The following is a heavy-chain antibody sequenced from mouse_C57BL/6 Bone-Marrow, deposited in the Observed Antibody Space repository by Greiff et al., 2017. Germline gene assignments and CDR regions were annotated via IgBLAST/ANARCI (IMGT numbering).Heavy chain of an antibody. D-gene: IGHD1-1*01. CDR2: ISSGGSYP. Sequence: EVKLVESGGDLVKPGGSLKLSCAASGFTFSSYGMSWVRQTPDKRLEWVATISSGGSYPYYPDSVKGRFTISRDNAKNTLYLQMSSLKSEDTAMYYCARRGYYGSRYFDVWGTGTTVTVSS. J-gene: IGHJ1*03. CDR3: ARRGYYGSRYFDV. CDR1: GFTFSSYG. V-gene: IGHV5-6*02.